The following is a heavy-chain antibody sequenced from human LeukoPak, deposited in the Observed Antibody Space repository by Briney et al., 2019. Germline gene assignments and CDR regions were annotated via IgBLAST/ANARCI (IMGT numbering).Heavy chain of an antibody. CDR1: GGTFSSYA. J-gene: IGHJ3*02. Sequence: ASVKVSCKASGGTFSSYAISWVRQAPGQGLEWMGGIIPIFGTGNYAQKFQGRVTITADKSTSTAYMELSSLRSEDTAVYYCARVGWGEQWPPSAGAFDIWGQGTMVTVSS. V-gene: IGHV1-69*06. CDR3: ARVGWGEQWPPSAGAFDI. CDR2: IIPIFGTG. D-gene: IGHD6-19*01.